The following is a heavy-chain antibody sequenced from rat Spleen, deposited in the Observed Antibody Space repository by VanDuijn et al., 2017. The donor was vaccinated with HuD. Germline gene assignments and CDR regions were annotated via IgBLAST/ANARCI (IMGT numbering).Heavy chain of an antibody. D-gene: IGHD1-10*01. J-gene: IGHJ2*01. CDR3: ARSLGRVYNNYFDY. V-gene: IGHV3-3*01. CDR1: FYSITSSYR. CDR2: LNSAGST. Sequence: EVLLQESGPGLVKPSQSLSLTCSVTFYSITSSYRWNWIRKFPGNKLEWMGYLNSAGSTYYNPSLRSRISITRDTSKNQFFLQVNSVTTEDTATYYCARSLGRVYNNYFDYWGQGVMVTVSS.